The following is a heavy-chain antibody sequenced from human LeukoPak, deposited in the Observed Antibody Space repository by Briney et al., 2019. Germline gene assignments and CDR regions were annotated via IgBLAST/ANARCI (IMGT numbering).Heavy chain of an antibody. D-gene: IGHD3-3*01. Sequence: SETLSLTCTVSGGPISSYYWSWIRQPPGKGLEWIGYIYYSGSTNYNPSLKSRVTISVDTSKNQFSPKLSSVTAADTAVYYCARHGGYYYYYGMDVWGQGTTVTVSS. J-gene: IGHJ6*02. V-gene: IGHV4-59*08. CDR1: GGPISSYY. CDR3: ARHGGYYYYYGMDV. CDR2: IYYSGST.